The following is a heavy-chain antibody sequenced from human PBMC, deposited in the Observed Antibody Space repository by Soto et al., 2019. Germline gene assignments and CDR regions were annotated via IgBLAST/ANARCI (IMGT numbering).Heavy chain of an antibody. V-gene: IGHV3-7*01. J-gene: IGHJ4*02. CDR1: GFTFSSYW. CDR2: IKQDGSEK. D-gene: IGHD4-17*01. Sequence: GGSLRLSCAASGFTFSSYWMSWVRQAPWKGLGWVANIKQDGSEKYYVDSVKGRFTISRDNAKNSLYLQMNSLRAEDTAVYYCARDPRYGDDDYWGQGTLVTVSS. CDR3: ARDPRYGDDDY.